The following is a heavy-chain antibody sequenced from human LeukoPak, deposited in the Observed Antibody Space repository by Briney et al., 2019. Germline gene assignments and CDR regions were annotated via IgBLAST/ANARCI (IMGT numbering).Heavy chain of an antibody. Sequence: PGGSLRLPCAASGFTFDDYAMHWVRQAPGKDLEWVSSISWNSGSIVYADSVKGRFTISRDNAKNSLYLQMNSLRAEDMALYYCAKALGNWYFDLWGRGTLVTVSS. J-gene: IGHJ2*01. CDR2: ISWNSGSI. D-gene: IGHD3-16*01. CDR3: AKALGNWYFDL. CDR1: GFTFDDYA. V-gene: IGHV3-9*03.